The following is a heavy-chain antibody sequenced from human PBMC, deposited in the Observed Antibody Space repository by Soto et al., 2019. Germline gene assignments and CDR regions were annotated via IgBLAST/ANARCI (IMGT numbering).Heavy chain of an antibody. V-gene: IGHV3-48*02. D-gene: IGHD3-10*01. J-gene: IGHJ6*01. CDR3: ARAVTWGLDV. Sequence: EVQLIESGGGLVQPGGSLRLSCAASGFTFSLYSMSWVRQAPGKGLEWVSYISRSSTGIHYADSVKGRFTISRDDVTNSMHLQMNSLRDGDTAVYYCARAVTWGLDVWGQGTTVSISS. CDR2: ISRSSTGI. CDR1: GFTFSLYS.